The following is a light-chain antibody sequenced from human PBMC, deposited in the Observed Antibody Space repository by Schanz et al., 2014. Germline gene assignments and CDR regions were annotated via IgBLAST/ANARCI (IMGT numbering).Light chain of an antibody. CDR3: SSYTSTTALWV. V-gene: IGLV2-14*01. CDR1: SSDIGAYNY. J-gene: IGLJ3*02. Sequence: QSVLTQPASVSGSPGQSITISCTGTSSDIGAYNYVSWYQQHPGKAPKLMIYDVTNRPSGVSTRFSGSKSGNTASLTISGLQAEDEADYYCSSYTSTTALWVFGGGTKLTVL. CDR2: DVT.